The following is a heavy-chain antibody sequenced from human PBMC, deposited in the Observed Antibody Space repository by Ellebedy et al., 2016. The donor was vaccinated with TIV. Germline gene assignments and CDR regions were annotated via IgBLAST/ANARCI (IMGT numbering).Heavy chain of an antibody. CDR1: GFPFSVFA. Sequence: GESLKISXAASGFPFSVFAMSWVRQAPGKGLEWVSSITDSGDRTFYADSVRGRFTFSRDNSKDMMYLQMNSLRVEDTAIYYCAKSEGHKDVESWGQGTLVTVSS. CDR3: AKSEGHKDVES. V-gene: IGHV3-23*01. CDR2: ITDSGDRT. J-gene: IGHJ4*02. D-gene: IGHD3-16*01.